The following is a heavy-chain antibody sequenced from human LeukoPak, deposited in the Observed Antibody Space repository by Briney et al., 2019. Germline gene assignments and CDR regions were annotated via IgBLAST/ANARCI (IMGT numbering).Heavy chain of an antibody. V-gene: IGHV3-11*01. D-gene: IGHD3-22*01. Sequence: TGGSLRLSCAASGFTVSSNYMGWVRQAPGKGLEWLSYIDSSGDVIYYADSVKGRFTISRDNAKNSVFLQMNSLRAEDTAVYYCAKGTHSSSWHWYDPWGQGTLVTVSS. CDR3: AKGTHSSSWHWYDP. CDR1: GFTVSSNY. J-gene: IGHJ5*02. CDR2: IDSSGDVI.